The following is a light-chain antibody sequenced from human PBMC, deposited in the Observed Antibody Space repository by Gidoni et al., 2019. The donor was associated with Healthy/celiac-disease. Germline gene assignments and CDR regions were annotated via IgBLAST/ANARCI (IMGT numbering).Light chain of an antibody. Sequence: EIVFTQSPATLSLSPGERATLSRRASQSVSSYLAWYQQKPGQAPRLLIYDASNRATGIPARFSGSGSGTDFTLTISSLEPEDFAVYYCQQRSNWPPRYTFGQGTKLEIK. V-gene: IGKV3-11*01. CDR2: DAS. CDR1: QSVSSY. J-gene: IGKJ2*01. CDR3: QQRSNWPPRYT.